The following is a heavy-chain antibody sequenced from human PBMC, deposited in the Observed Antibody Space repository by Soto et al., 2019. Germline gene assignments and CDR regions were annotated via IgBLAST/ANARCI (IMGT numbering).Heavy chain of an antibody. V-gene: IGHV3-23*01. J-gene: IGHJ4*02. D-gene: IGHD6-13*01. CDR2: ISGIGGST. CDR1: GFTFTDYA. Sequence: GGSLRLSCAASGFTFTDYALSWVRQAPGKGLEWVATISGIGGSTYLADSVKGRLSISRDNSKNTVSLLMNGLRAEDTAVYFCARGSSGYISSWYYFDYWGRGTLVTVSS. CDR3: ARGSSGYISSWYYFDY.